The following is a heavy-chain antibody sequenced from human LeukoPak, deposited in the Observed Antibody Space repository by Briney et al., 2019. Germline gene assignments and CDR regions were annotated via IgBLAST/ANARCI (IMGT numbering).Heavy chain of an antibody. CDR2: ISAYNGNT. V-gene: IGHV1-18*01. CDR1: GYTFTSYG. D-gene: IGHD3-22*01. Sequence: ASVTVSCKASGYTFTSYGISWVRQAPGQGLEWMGWISAYNGNTNYAQKLQGRATMTTDTSTSTAYMELRSLRSDDTAVYYCARPQYYYDSSGPFPMDVWGKGTTVTVSS. CDR3: ARPQYYYDSSGPFPMDV. J-gene: IGHJ6*04.